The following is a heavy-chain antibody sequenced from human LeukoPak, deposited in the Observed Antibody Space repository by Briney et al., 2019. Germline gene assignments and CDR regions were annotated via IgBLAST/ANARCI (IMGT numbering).Heavy chain of an antibody. CDR1: GGSISCSY. D-gene: IGHD3-9*01. Sequence: SETLSLTCTVSGGSISCSYWTWVRQPPGKGLEYIGQIHYSGKADYSPSLKSRITMSVDTSKNQFSLKLSSVTAADTAVYYCASVRQRATYYDILTGSPGWFDPSGQGTLLTASS. CDR3: ASVRQRATYYDILTGSPGWFDP. J-gene: IGHJ5*02. V-gene: IGHV4-59*12. CDR2: IHYSGKA.